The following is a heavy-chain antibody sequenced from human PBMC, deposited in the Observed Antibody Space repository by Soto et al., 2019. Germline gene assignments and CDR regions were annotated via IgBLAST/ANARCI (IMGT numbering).Heavy chain of an antibody. Sequence: ASVKVSCKASGGTFSSYAISWVRQAPGQGLEWMGGIIPIFGTANYAQKFQGRVTITADESTSTAYMELSSLRSEDTAVYYCARAHREGRVYYYYGMDVWGQGTTVTVSS. J-gene: IGHJ6*02. D-gene: IGHD1-26*01. CDR2: IIPIFGTA. CDR1: GGTFSSYA. V-gene: IGHV1-69*13. CDR3: ARAHREGRVYYYYGMDV.